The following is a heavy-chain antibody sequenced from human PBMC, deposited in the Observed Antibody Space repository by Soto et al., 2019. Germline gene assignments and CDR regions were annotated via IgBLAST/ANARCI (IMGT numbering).Heavy chain of an antibody. CDR2: ICHSRTT. CDR3: ARGDYGEPFDY. J-gene: IGHJ4*02. CDR1: GGSINNYC. D-gene: IGHD4-17*01. V-gene: IGHV4-59*01. Sequence: QVQLQESGPGLVKPSETLSLTCTVSGGSINNYCWTWIRQPPGRGLEWIGNICHSRTTDHNPSLRGRVTIAADSSKSQVFLKVNSVTAADTALYYCARGDYGEPFDYWGQGTLVTVSS.